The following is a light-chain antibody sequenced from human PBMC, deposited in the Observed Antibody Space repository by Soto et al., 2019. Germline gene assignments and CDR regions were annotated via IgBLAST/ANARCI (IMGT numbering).Light chain of an antibody. V-gene: IGLV2-14*01. CDR2: DVS. CDR1: SSDIGRYNY. CDR3: SSYTSSTTLV. J-gene: IGLJ3*02. Sequence: QSVLTQPASVSGSPVQSITISCTGTSSDIGRYNYVSWYQQHPGKAPKLMIYDVSNRPSGVSNRFSGSKSGNTASLTISGLQAEDEADYFCSSYTSSTTLVFGGGTKVTVL.